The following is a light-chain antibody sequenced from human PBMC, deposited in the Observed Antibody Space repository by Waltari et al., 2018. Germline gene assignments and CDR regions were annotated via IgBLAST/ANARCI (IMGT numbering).Light chain of an antibody. Sequence: SIMLSQPPSMSVAPGQTARITCGGNKIESESVHWYQQKPGQAPLVVLYDDSARPSGIPRRFSGSNAGNKATLTISRVEAGDEADDYCQLWDTSNDRVVFGGGT. CDR1: KIESES. CDR2: DDS. J-gene: IGLJ3*02. V-gene: IGLV3-21*02. CDR3: QLWDTSNDRVV.